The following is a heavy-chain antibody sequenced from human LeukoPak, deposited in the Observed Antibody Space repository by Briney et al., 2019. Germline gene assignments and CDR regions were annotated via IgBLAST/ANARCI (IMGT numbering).Heavy chain of an antibody. CDR3: ARAVGATHFDY. D-gene: IGHD1-26*01. V-gene: IGHV4-59*12. J-gene: IGHJ4*02. Sequence: SETLSLTCTVSGGSISSYYWSWIRQPPGKGLEWIGYTYYSGSTNYNPSLRSRVTISVDTSKKQFSLKLSSVTAADTAVYYCARAVGATHFDYWGQGTLVTVSS. CDR2: TYYSGST. CDR1: GGSISSYY.